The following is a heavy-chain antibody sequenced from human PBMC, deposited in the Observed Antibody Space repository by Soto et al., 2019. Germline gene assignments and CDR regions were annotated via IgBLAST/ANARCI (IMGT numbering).Heavy chain of an antibody. CDR2: IRRKVNGYAT. V-gene: IGHV3-73*01. CDR1: GFIFSDSV. D-gene: IGHD7-27*01. CDR3: TRGGSNTWRFDP. Sequence: EVQLVESGGGLVQPGNSLQLSCAASGFIFSDSVIHWVRQAPGKGLEWVGRIRRKVNGYATAYTASVNGRFAISRDDSRDTAYLQMNSLQVEDTALYYCTRGGSNTWRFDPWGQGTLVFVSS. J-gene: IGHJ5*02.